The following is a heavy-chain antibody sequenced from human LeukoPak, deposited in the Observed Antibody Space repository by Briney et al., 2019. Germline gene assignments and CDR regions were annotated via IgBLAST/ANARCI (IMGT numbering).Heavy chain of an antibody. CDR3: ARGGIAVAGGLGFDY. Sequence: GSSVTVSFKASGGTFSIYAISWVRQAPGQGLEWMGGIIPIFGTANYTQKFQGRVTITADESTSTAYMELSSLRSEDTAVYYCARGGIAVAGGLGFDYWGQGTLVTVSS. J-gene: IGHJ4*02. V-gene: IGHV1-69*01. CDR2: IIPIFGTA. CDR1: GGTFSIYA. D-gene: IGHD6-19*01.